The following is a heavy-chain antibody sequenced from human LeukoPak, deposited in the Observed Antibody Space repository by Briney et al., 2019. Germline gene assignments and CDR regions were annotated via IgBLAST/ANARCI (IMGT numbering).Heavy chain of an antibody. V-gene: IGHV6-1*01. J-gene: IGHJ4*02. CDR1: GDSVSSKNGA. CDR2: TYYRSKWYN. Sequence: SQTRSLSFFVSGDSVSSKNGAWNWIRQSPSRGLEWLGRTYYRSKWYNDYAESMEGRMTISQDTSKNQYSLHLNSVTPDDTAVYYCARDFGTTGWHTFDYWGQGTLVIVSS. CDR3: ARDFGTTGWHTFDY. D-gene: IGHD6-19*01.